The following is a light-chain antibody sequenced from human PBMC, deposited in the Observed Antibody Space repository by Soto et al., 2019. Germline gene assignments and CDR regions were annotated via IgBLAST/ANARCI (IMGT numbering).Light chain of an antibody. CDR2: TAS. V-gene: IGKV1-39*01. Sequence: DIQVTQSPSSLSASVGDRVTITCRASRSIRTYLNWYQQRPGKLPNLLIQTASTLQGGVPSRFSGSGSGTDFTLTISSLQPEDFATYYCQQTYSTFNSFGQGTKLEIK. J-gene: IGKJ2*03. CDR3: QQTYSTFNS. CDR1: RSIRTY.